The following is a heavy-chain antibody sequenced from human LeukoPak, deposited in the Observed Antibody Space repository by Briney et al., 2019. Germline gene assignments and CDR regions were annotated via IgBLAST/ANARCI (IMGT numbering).Heavy chain of an antibody. CDR2: ISWNSGSI. CDR3: AKDARASSSDTYYYDSSGYYYVETYFDY. CDR1: GFTFDDYA. Sequence: GRSLRLSCAASGFTFDDYAMHWVRQAPGKGLEWVSGISWNSGSIGYADSVKGRFTISRDNAKNSLYLQMNSLRAEDTALYYCAKDARASSSDTYYYDSSGYYYVETYFDYWGQGTLVTVSS. D-gene: IGHD3-22*01. J-gene: IGHJ4*02. V-gene: IGHV3-9*01.